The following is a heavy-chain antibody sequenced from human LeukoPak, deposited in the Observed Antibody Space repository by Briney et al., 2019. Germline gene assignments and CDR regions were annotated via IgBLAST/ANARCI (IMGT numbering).Heavy chain of an antibody. CDR1: GGSISSSSYY. D-gene: IGHD6-13*01. Sequence: PSETLSLTCTVSGGSISSSSYYWGWIRQPPGKGLEWIGSIYYSGSTYYNPSLKSRVTISVDTSKNQFSLKLSSVTAADTAVYYCARDVARGIAAAGTFDYWGQGTLVTVSS. CDR2: IYYSGST. V-gene: IGHV4-39*07. J-gene: IGHJ4*02. CDR3: ARDVARGIAAAGTFDY.